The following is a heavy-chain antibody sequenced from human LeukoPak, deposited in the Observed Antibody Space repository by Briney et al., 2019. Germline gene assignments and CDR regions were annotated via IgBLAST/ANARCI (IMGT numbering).Heavy chain of an antibody. CDR3: ARATYYYDSSGYSGFDY. D-gene: IGHD3-22*01. Sequence: SETLSLTCTVSGGSISSYYWSWIRQPPGKGLEWIGSIYYSGSTYYNPSLKSRVTISVDTSKNQFSLKLSSVTAADTAVYYCARATYYYDSSGYSGFDYWGQGTLVTVSS. V-gene: IGHV4-59*12. CDR1: GGSISSYY. J-gene: IGHJ4*02. CDR2: IYYSGST.